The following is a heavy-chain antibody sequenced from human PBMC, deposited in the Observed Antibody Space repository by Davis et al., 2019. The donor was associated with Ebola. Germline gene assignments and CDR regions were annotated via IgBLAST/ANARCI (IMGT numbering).Heavy chain of an antibody. V-gene: IGHV3-15*01. D-gene: IGHD3-10*01. CDR2: IKSRADGGTI. CDR3: STTFAA. CDR1: GFTFSNAW. Sequence: GGSLRLSCAASGFTFSNAWMSWVRQAPGKGLEWVGRIKSRADGGTIDYAAPVTGRFTMSRDDSKNMLYLQMNSLKTEDTAVYYCSTTFAAWGQGALVTVSS. J-gene: IGHJ5*02.